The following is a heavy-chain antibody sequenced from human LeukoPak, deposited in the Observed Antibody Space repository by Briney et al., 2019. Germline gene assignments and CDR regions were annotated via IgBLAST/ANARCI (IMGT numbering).Heavy chain of an antibody. Sequence: SVKVSCKASGGTFSSYAISWVRQAPGQGLEWMGRIIPILGIANYAQKFQGRVTITADKSTSTAYMELSSLRSEDTAVYYCARVGTTYYYGSGTLDYWGQGTLVTVSS. CDR2: IIPILGIA. D-gene: IGHD3-10*01. V-gene: IGHV1-69*04. CDR3: ARVGTTYYYGSGTLDY. CDR1: GGTFSSYA. J-gene: IGHJ4*02.